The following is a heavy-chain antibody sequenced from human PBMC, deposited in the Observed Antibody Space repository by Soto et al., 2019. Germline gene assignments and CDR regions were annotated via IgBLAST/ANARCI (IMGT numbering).Heavy chain of an antibody. V-gene: IGHV4-39*01. CDR2: IYYSGST. Sequence: SETLSLTCTVSGGSISSSSYYWGWIRQPPGKGLEWIGSIYYSGSTYYNPSLKSRVTISVDTSKNQFSLKLSSVTAADTAVYYCARTGYSSSWYPNNWFDPWGQGTPVTVPQ. CDR3: ARTGYSSSWYPNNWFDP. CDR1: GGSISSSSYY. D-gene: IGHD6-13*01. J-gene: IGHJ5*02.